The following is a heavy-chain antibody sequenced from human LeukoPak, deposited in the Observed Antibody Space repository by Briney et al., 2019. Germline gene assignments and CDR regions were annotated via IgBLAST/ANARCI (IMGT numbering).Heavy chain of an antibody. Sequence: ASVKVSCKASGYTFTNYYIHWVRQAPGQGLECMGIINPSGGSTSYAQRFQGRVTMTRDMSTSTVYMELSSLRSEDTAVYYCARGGVGATTYVWFDPWGQGTLVTVSS. J-gene: IGHJ5*02. CDR1: GYTFTNYY. CDR3: ARGGVGATTYVWFDP. V-gene: IGHV1-46*01. CDR2: INPSGGST. D-gene: IGHD1-26*01.